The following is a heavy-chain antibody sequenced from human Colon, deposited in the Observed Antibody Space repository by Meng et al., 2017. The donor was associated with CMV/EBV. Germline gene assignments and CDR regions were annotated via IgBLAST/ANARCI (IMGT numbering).Heavy chain of an antibody. V-gene: IGHV3-74*01. D-gene: IGHD3-3*01. CDR2: INTDGTMW. J-gene: IGHJ6*02. CDR1: GFTFNRYW. CDR3: VRDQHLESCDISNCQHYYYYGMDV. Sequence: GESLKISCAASGFTFNRYWMHWVRQAPGKGLVWVSRINTDGTMWSYAGSVKGRFTISRDNAKNTLYLQINNVKAEDTAVNFCVRDQHLESCDISNCQHYYYYGMDVWGQGTTVTVSS.